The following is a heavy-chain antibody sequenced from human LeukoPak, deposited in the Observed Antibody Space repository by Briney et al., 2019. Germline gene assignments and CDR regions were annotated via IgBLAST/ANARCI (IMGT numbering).Heavy chain of an antibody. J-gene: IGHJ4*02. CDR2: ISSSSSYI. Sequence: GGSLRLSCAASGFTFSSYSMNWVRQAPGKGLEWVSSISSSSSYICYADSVKGRFTISRDNAKNPLYLQMNSLRAEDTAVYYCARGHRLRILDYWGQGTLVTVSS. V-gene: IGHV3-21*01. D-gene: IGHD3-9*01. CDR1: GFTFSSYS. CDR3: ARGHRLRILDY.